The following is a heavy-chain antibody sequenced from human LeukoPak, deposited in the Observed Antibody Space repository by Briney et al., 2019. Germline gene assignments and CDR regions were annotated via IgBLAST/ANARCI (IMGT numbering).Heavy chain of an antibody. D-gene: IGHD5-18*01. CDR1: GFTFSSYA. J-gene: IGHJ4*02. CDR3: AKGRSRRGYSYGHFDY. V-gene: IGHV3-23*01. Sequence: TGGSLRLSCAASGFTFSSYAMGWVRQAPGKGLEWVSSIGGSGGGTYYADSVKGRFTISRDNSKNTLYLQMNSLRAEDTAVYYCAKGRSRRGYSYGHFDYWGQGTLVTVSS. CDR2: IGGSGGGT.